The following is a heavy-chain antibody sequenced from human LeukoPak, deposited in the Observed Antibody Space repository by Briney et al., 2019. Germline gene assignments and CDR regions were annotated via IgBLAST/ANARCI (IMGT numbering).Heavy chain of an antibody. CDR2: ISGSGGST. Sequence: GGSLRLSCAASGFTLSSYAMSWVRQAPGKGLEWVSAISGSGGSTHYADSVKGRFTISRDNSKNTLYLQMNSLRAEDTAVYYCASAPLYQLLGDAFDIWGQGTMVTVSS. J-gene: IGHJ3*02. CDR3: ASAPLYQLLGDAFDI. V-gene: IGHV3-23*01. CDR1: GFTLSSYA. D-gene: IGHD2-2*01.